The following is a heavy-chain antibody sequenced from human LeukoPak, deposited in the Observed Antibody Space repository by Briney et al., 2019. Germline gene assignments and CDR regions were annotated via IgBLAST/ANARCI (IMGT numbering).Heavy chain of an antibody. V-gene: IGHV3-23*01. CDR2: ISGSGGST. J-gene: IGHJ6*03. CDR1: GFTFSSYA. CDR3: ARRIAYGGTWGSYYYYYMDV. D-gene: IGHD3-16*01. Sequence: GGSLRLSCAASGFTFSSYAMSWVRQAPGKGLEWVSAISGSGGSTYYADSVKGRFTISRDNSKNTLYLQMNSLRAEDTAVYYCARRIAYGGTWGSYYYYYMDVWGKGTTVTISS.